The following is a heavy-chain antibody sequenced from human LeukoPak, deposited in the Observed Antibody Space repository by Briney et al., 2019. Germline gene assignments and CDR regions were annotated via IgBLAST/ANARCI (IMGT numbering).Heavy chain of an antibody. D-gene: IGHD3-22*01. Sequence: SETLSLTCTVSGYSISSGYYWGWIRQPPGKGLEWIGSIYHSGSTYYNPSLKSRVTISVDTSKNQFSLKLSSVTAADTAVYYCARDSTKGYDSSGYYQWGQGTLVTVSS. CDR2: IYHSGST. CDR1: GYSISSGYY. J-gene: IGHJ4*02. V-gene: IGHV4-38-2*02. CDR3: ARDSTKGYDSSGYYQ.